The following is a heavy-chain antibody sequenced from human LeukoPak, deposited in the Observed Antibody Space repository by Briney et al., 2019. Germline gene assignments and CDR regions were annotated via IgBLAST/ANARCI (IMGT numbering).Heavy chain of an antibody. CDR2: INHSGST. Sequence: SETLSLTCAVYGGSFSGYYWSWIRQPPGKGLEWIGEINHSGSTNYNPSLKSRATISVDTSKNQFSLKLSSVTAADTAVYYCARLSAANDYWGQGTLVTVSS. CDR1: GGSFSGYY. CDR3: ARLSAANDY. V-gene: IGHV4-34*01. D-gene: IGHD2-2*01. J-gene: IGHJ4*02.